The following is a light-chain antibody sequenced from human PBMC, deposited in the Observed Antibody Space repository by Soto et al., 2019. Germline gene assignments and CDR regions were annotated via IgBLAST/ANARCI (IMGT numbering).Light chain of an antibody. J-gene: IGLJ1*01. CDR3: CSYAGSSTYV. CDR2: EGS. V-gene: IGLV2-23*01. Sequence: QSALTQPASVSGSPGQSITISCTGTSSDVGSYKIVSWYQQYPGKAPKLMIYEGSKRPSGVSNRFSGSKSGNTASLTISGLQAEDEADYYCCSYAGSSTYVFGTGTKLTVL. CDR1: SSDVGSYKI.